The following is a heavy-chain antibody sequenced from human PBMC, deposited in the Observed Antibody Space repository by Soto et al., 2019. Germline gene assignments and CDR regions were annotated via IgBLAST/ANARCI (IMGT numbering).Heavy chain of an antibody. V-gene: IGHV3-23*01. J-gene: IGHJ4*02. CDR2: ISAADGTT. CDR3: ARDSKLAMVPAATGLTDY. CDR1: GFTFGSYA. D-gene: IGHD2-15*01. Sequence: GGSLRLSCAASGFTFGSYAMAWVRQAPGKGLEWVSAISAADGTTYYAESVKGRFIISRDNSKDTVFLQMNSLRPEDTAIYHCARDSKLAMVPAATGLTDYWGQGT.